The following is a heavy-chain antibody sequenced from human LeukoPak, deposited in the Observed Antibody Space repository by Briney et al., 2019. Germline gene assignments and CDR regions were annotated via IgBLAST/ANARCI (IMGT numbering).Heavy chain of an antibody. V-gene: IGHV3-30-3*01. J-gene: IGHJ4*02. Sequence: PGGSLRLSCAASGFTLSSHWMSWVRQAPGKGLEWVAVISYDGGNEYYADSVKGRFTISRDNSKNTLYLQMNSLRAEDTAVYYCARALDKPYDYWGQGTLVTVSS. CDR3: ARALDKPYDY. CDR1: GFTLSSHW. CDR2: ISYDGGNE.